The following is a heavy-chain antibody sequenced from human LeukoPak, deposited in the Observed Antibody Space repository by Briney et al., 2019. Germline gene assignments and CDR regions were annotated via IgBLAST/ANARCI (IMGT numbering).Heavy chain of an antibody. D-gene: IGHD3-10*01. Sequence: ASVKVSCKTSGYIFTSYAMNWVRQAPGQGLEWMGWINTKTGNPTYAQGFTGRFVFSLDTSVSTAYLQISGLQAEDTAVYYCAKEGVTRGVIITDSWGQGTLVTVSS. CDR1: GYIFTSYA. CDR2: INTKTGNP. J-gene: IGHJ4*02. V-gene: IGHV7-4-1*02. CDR3: AKEGVTRGVIITDS.